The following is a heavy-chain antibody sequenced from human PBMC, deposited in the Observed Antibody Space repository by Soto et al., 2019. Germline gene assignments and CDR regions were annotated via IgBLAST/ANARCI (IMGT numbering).Heavy chain of an antibody. Sequence: QVQLVQSGAEVKKPGSSVKVSCKASGGTFTSYAISCVRQAPGQGLEWMGGIIPIFGTADYAQNLQGRGTITADESTRTAYMDRRSLRSEDTAVYYCAARNTGVSSGYYPFDYWGQGTLVAVSS. CDR1: GGTFTSYA. J-gene: IGHJ4*02. D-gene: IGHD3-22*01. V-gene: IGHV1-69*12. CDR2: IIPIFGTA. CDR3: AARNTGVSSGYYPFDY.